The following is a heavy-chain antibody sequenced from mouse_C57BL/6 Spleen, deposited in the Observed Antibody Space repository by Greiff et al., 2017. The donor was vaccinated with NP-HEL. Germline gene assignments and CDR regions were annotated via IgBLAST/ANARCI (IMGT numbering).Heavy chain of an antibody. CDR3: ASQGGFDY. J-gene: IGHJ2*01. CDR2: IYPGDGDT. V-gene: IGHV1-82*01. Sequence: QVTLKVSGPELVKPGASVKISCKASGYAFSSSWMNWVKQRPGKGLEWIGRIYPGDGDTNYNGKFKGKATLTADKSSSTAYMQLSSLTSEDSAVYFCASQGGFDYWGQGTTLTVSS. CDR1: GYAFSSSW.